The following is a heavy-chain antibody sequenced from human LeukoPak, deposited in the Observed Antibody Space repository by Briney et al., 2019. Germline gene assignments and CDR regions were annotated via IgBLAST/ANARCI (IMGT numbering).Heavy chain of an antibody. Sequence: SSETLSLTCTVSGGSISSYYWSWIRQPPGKGLEWIGYIYYSGSTNYNPSLKSRVTISVDTSKNQFSLKLSSVTAADTAVYYCARAGSDYDSSGYVDYWGREPWSPSPQ. V-gene: IGHV4-59*01. J-gene: IGHJ4*02. CDR1: GGSISSYY. CDR2: IYYSGST. CDR3: ARAGSDYDSSGYVDY. D-gene: IGHD3-22*01.